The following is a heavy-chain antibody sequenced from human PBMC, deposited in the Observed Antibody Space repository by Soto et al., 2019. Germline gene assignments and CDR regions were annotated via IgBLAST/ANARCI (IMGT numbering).Heavy chain of an antibody. J-gene: IGHJ4*02. CDR1: GFTFSSYG. Sequence: GGSLRLSCAASGFTFSSYGMHWVRQAPGKGLEWVAVIWYDGSNKYYADSVKGRFTISRDNSKNTLYLQMNSLRAEDTAVYYRARDMGYSSSTPDYWGQGTLVTVSS. V-gene: IGHV3-33*01. CDR3: ARDMGYSSSTPDY. CDR2: IWYDGSNK. D-gene: IGHD6-6*01.